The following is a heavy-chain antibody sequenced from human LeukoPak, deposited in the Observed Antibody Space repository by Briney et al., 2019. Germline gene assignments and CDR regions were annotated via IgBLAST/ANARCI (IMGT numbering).Heavy chain of an antibody. CDR3: ARDSQGYYGSGSYSPGEY. Sequence: KPGGSLRLSCAASGFTFSSYSMNWVRQAPGKGLEWVSSISSSSSYIYYADSVKGRFTISRDIAKNSLYLQMNSLRAEDTAVYYCARDSQGYYGSGSYSPGEYWGQGTLVTVSS. CDR1: GFTFSSYS. V-gene: IGHV3-21*01. CDR2: ISSSSSYI. D-gene: IGHD3-10*01. J-gene: IGHJ4*02.